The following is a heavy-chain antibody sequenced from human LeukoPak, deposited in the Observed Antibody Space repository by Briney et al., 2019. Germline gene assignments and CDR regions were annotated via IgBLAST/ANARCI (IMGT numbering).Heavy chain of an antibody. V-gene: IGHV3-20*04. CDR1: GFTFDDYG. CDR3: AREGDILTGYYPFDY. CDR2: INWNGGST. Sequence: GGSLRPSCAASGFTFDDYGMSWVRQAPGKGLEWVSGINWNGGSTGYADSVKGRFTISRDNAKNSLYLQMNSLRAEDTASYYCAREGDILTGYYPFDYWGQGTLVTVSS. D-gene: IGHD3-9*01. J-gene: IGHJ4*02.